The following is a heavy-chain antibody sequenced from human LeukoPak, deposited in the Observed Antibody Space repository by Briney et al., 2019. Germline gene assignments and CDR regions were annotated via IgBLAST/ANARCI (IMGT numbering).Heavy chain of an antibody. J-gene: IGHJ6*03. D-gene: IGHD6-13*01. Sequence: QTGGSLRLSCAASGFTFSSYGMHWVRQAPGKGLEWVAVISYDGSNKYYADSVKGRFTISRDNAKNSLYLQMNSLRAEDTAVYYCARVAAGHYYYYMDVWGKGTTVTVSS. CDR2: ISYDGSNK. CDR1: GFTFSSYG. V-gene: IGHV3-30*03. CDR3: ARVAAGHYYYYMDV.